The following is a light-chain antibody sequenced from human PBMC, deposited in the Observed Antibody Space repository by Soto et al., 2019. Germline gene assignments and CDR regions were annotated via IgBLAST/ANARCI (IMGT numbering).Light chain of an antibody. CDR2: EVS. Sequence: QSVLTQPPSASGSPGQSVTISCTGSNNDIGAYNYVSWYQQHPGKVPKLMIYEVSNRPSGVSNRFSGSKSGNTASLTISGLQAEDEADYYCSSYTSTGTWVFGGGTKVTVL. CDR1: NNDIGAYNY. J-gene: IGLJ3*02. V-gene: IGLV2-14*01. CDR3: SSYTSTGTWV.